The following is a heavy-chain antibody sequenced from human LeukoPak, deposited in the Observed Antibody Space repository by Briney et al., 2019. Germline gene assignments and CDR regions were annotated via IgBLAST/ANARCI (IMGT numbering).Heavy chain of an antibody. Sequence: GGSLRLSCVASGFTFSGYWMSWVRQAPGKGLEWVANIMKDGSTKKYVDSVKGRFTISRDNAKNSLYLQMNSLRVEDTAVYYCARDRDFYVADNWGQGTQLIVSS. D-gene: IGHD2-21*02. CDR2: IMKDGSTK. J-gene: IGHJ4*02. V-gene: IGHV3-7*01. CDR1: GFTFSGYW. CDR3: ARDRDFYVADN.